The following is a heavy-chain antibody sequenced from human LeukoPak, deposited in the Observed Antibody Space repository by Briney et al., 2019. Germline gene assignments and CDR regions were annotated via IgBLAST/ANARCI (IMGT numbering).Heavy chain of an antibody. V-gene: IGHV4-61*01. D-gene: IGHD3-22*01. CDR3: ARCGYDAKTLDY. J-gene: IGHJ4*02. Sequence: PSETLSLTCTVSGASVSSGSYYWSCMRQPPGKGPEWIGYVYYSGGTKYNPSLKRRVTISIDTSKKQFSLKLNSVTAADTALYYCARCGYDAKTLDYWGQGTLVSVSS. CDR2: VYYSGGT. CDR1: GASVSSGSYY.